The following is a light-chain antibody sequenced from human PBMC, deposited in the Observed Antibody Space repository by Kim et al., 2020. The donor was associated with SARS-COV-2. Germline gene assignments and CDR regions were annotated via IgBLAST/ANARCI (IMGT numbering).Light chain of an antibody. CDR2: DAS. V-gene: IGKV3-20*01. Sequence: EIVVTQSPGTLSLSPGERATLSCRASQSLSSTYLAWYQQKPGQAPRLLIYDASSRATAIPDRFSGSGSGTDFTLTISRLEPQDSAVYYCQQYGDSPYTFGQGTKLEIK. CDR1: QSLSSTY. CDR3: QQYGDSPYT. J-gene: IGKJ2*01.